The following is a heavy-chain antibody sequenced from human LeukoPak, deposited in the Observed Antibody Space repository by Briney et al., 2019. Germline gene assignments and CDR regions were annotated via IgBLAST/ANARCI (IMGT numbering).Heavy chain of an antibody. CDR1: GFTFSSYS. CDR2: ISVSGHRT. CDR3: ARGYGDYGY. Sequence: GGSLRLSCAASGFTFSSYSMSWVRQAPGKGLEWISGISVSGHRTYHAASVKGRFTISRDNAKNTLYLQMNSLRAEDTAVYYCARGYGDYGYWGQGTLVTVSS. D-gene: IGHD4-17*01. V-gene: IGHV3-23*01. J-gene: IGHJ4*02.